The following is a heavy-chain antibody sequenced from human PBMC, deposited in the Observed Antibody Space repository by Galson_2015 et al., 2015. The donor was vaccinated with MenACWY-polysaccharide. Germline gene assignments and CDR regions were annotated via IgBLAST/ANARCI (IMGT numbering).Heavy chain of an antibody. CDR2: IYWDGEK. D-gene: IGHD1-26*01. Sequence: LVKPTQTLSLTCPFSGFSVTAPGVGVGWIRQPPGKAPEWLAHIYWDGEKRFSPSLGARLTITKDTSRDQVVLTMTDMDPVDTATYYCVRLLGGVSFDSWGQGTL. CDR1: GFSVTAPGVG. J-gene: IGHJ4*02. CDR3: VRLLGGVSFDS. V-gene: IGHV2-5*02.